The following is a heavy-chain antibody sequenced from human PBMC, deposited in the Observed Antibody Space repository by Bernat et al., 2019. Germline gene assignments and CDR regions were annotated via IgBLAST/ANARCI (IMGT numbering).Heavy chain of an antibody. Sequence: QVLLVDSGGDLVKPGGSLRLSCAASGFTFTDYYMTWIRQAPGKGLEWVSYISSSSTIIYYADSVKGRFTISRDNAKNSLYLQMNSLRAEDTAVYYCARGIAAGNDAFDIWGQGTMVTVSS. V-gene: IGHV3-11*01. CDR1: GFTFTDYY. CDR3: ARGIAAGNDAFDI. D-gene: IGHD6-13*01. CDR2: ISSSSTII. J-gene: IGHJ3*02.